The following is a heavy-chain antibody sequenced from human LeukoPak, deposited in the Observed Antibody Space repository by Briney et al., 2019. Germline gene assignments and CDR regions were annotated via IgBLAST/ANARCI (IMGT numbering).Heavy chain of an antibody. CDR3: AKGSGLDY. V-gene: IGHV3-23*01. J-gene: IGHJ4*02. CDR2: ISDDRSNT. CDR1: GFTFSSYS. D-gene: IGHD1-26*01. Sequence: GGSLRLSCVASGFTFSSYSMNWVRQAPGKGLDWVSSISDDRSNTYSADSVKGRFTISRDNSRNTLYLQMNSLRAEDTAVYYCAKGSGLDYWGRGTLVTVSS.